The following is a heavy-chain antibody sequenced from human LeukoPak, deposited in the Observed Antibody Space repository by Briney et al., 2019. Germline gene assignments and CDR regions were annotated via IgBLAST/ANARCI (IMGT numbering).Heavy chain of an antibody. CDR3: ATSTKVVRPDSWDS. CDR1: GGSISSYH. V-gene: IGHV4-4*07. CDR2: IYTSGST. J-gene: IGHJ4*02. Sequence: PSETLSLTCTVSGGSISSYHWSWIRQPAGKGLEWIGRIYTSGSTNYNPSLKSRVTMSVDTSKNQFSLKLSSVTAADTSIYFCATSTKVVRPDSWDSWGQGTLVTVSS. D-gene: IGHD4-11*01.